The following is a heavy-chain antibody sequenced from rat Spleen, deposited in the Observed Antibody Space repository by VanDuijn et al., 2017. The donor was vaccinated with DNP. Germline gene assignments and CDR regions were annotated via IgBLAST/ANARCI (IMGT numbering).Heavy chain of an antibody. D-gene: IGHD1-5*01. Sequence: QVQLKESGPGMVQPSQTLSLTCTVSGFSLTDYNVHWVRQPPGKVLEWIAAISTGGSTYYNSALKSRLSISRDTSKSQVFLKMNSVQTDDTAMYFCARSRYNYVGWFAYWGQGTLVTVSS. V-gene: IGHV2S12*01. CDR2: ISTGGST. CDR3: ARSRYNYVGWFAY. CDR1: GFSLTDYN. J-gene: IGHJ3*01.